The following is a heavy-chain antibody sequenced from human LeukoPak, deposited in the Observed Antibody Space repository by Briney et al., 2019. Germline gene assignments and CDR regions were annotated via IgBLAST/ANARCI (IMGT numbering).Heavy chain of an antibody. CDR1: GFTFSDYY. D-gene: IGHD6-19*01. CDR2: ISSSGSTI. V-gene: IGHV3-11*04. Sequence: GGSLRLSCAASGFTFSDYYMSWIRQAPGKGLEWVSYISSSGSTIYYADSVKGRFTISRDNAKNSLYLQMNSLRAEDTAVYYCARDLNDAVAGPSFDYWGQGTLVTVSS. J-gene: IGHJ4*02. CDR3: ARDLNDAVAGPSFDY.